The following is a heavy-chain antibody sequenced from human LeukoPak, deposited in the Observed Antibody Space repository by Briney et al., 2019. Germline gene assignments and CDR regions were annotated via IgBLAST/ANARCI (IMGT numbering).Heavy chain of an antibody. CDR1: GFTFSSNY. CDR2: IYSGGNT. V-gene: IGHV3-53*01. J-gene: IGHJ6*04. D-gene: IGHD3-10*02. CDR3: AEHGITMIGGV. Sequence: GGSLRLSCAASGFTFSSNYMSWVRQAPGKGLQWVSVIYSGGNTYYVDSVKGRFTNYRNNAKNSQYLQMNTLRAEDTAVYYCAEHGITMIGGVWGKGTTVTISS.